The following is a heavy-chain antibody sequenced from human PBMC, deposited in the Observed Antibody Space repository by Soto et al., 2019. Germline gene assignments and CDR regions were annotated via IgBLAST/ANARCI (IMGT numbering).Heavy chain of an antibody. CDR1: GFTFSSHA. Sequence: GWYLRLSCGVSGFTFSSHAMSWVRQAPGKGLECVSGISGSGGTTFYADSVKGRFTISRDNSKKTLYLQMNGLRAEDTAVYYCARTPVYFWSPGQFYFDHWWQGPLVTGS. D-gene: IGHD3-3*01. CDR3: ARTPVYFWSPGQFYFDH. J-gene: IGHJ4*02. CDR2: ISGSGGTT. V-gene: IGHV3-23*01.